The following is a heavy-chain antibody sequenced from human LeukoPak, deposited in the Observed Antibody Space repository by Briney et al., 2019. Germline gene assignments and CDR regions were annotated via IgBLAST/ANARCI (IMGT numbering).Heavy chain of an antibody. CDR2: ITDSGNMR. D-gene: IGHD2-15*01. Sequence: PGGSLRLSCAASGFTFSDYYMSWVRQAPGKGLEWLSYITDSGNMRYYADSVKGRFTISRDNAKNSLYLQMNSLRAEDTALYYCAKDRYCSGGSCYSGFDYWGQGTLVTVSS. CDR1: GFTFSDYY. CDR3: AKDRYCSGGSCYSGFDY. V-gene: IGHV3-11*01. J-gene: IGHJ4*02.